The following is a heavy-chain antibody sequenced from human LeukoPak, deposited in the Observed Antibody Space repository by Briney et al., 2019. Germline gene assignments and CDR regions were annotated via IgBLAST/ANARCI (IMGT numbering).Heavy chain of an antibody. D-gene: IGHD1-26*01. Sequence: GGSLRLSCAASGFTFSSYGMHWVRQAPGKGLEWVAVISYDGSNKYYADSVKGRFTISRDNSKNTLYLQMNSLRAEDTAVYYCARGVGGDSRFDPWGQGTLVTVSS. V-gene: IGHV3-30*03. CDR1: GFTFSSYG. CDR2: ISYDGSNK. J-gene: IGHJ5*02. CDR3: ARGVGGDSRFDP.